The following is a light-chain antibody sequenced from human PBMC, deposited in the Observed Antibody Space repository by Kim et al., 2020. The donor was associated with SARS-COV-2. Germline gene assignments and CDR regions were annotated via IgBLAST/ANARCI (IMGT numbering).Light chain of an antibody. CDR2: QDT. V-gene: IGLV3-1*01. CDR3: QAWDSRTYVV. CDR1: KLGDKY. Sequence: SYELTQPPSVSVSPGQTASITCSGDKLGDKYACWHQQKPGQSPVLVIYQDTKRPSGIPERFSGSNSGNTATLTISGTQAMDEADYYCQAWDSRTYVVFGGGTQLTVL. J-gene: IGLJ2*01.